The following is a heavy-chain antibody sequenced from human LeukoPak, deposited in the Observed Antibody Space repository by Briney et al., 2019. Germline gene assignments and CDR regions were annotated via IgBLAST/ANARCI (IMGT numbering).Heavy chain of an antibody. D-gene: IGHD3-22*01. CDR3: ARDWAWLYYYDSSGYCDY. CDR1: GYTFTSYG. J-gene: IGHJ4*02. V-gene: IGHV1-18*01. Sequence: ASVKVSCKASGYTFTSYGISWVRQAPGQGLEWMGWISAYNGNTNYAQKLQGRVTMTTDTSTSTAYMELRSLRSDDTAVYYCARDWAWLYYYDSSGYCDYWGQGALVTVSS. CDR2: ISAYNGNT.